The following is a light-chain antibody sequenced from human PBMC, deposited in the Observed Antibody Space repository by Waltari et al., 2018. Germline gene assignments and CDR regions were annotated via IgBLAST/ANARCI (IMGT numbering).Light chain of an antibody. Sequence: EILMTQSPATLSVSPGQRATISCRASQSISSNLACYQQKPGQAPRLLFYGASIRATGIPARFSGSGSGTEFTLTINSMQSEDFAVYYCQQYNNWPLLFGQGTKVEIK. CDR1: QSISSN. V-gene: IGKV3-15*01. CDR3: QQYNNWPLL. CDR2: GAS. J-gene: IGKJ1*01.